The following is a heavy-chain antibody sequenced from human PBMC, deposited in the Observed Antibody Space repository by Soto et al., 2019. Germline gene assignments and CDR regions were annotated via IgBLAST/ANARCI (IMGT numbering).Heavy chain of an antibody. CDR3: ARTTTVAGTPEFDY. Sequence: PGGSLRLSCAASGFTFSSYSMNWVRQAPGKGLEWVSYISSSSSTIHYSDSVKGRFTISRDNSNNTLYLQLSSLRPEDTAVYYCARTTTVAGTPEFDYWGQGT. CDR1: GFTFSSYS. J-gene: IGHJ4*02. D-gene: IGHD6-19*01. CDR2: ISSSSSTI. V-gene: IGHV3-48*01.